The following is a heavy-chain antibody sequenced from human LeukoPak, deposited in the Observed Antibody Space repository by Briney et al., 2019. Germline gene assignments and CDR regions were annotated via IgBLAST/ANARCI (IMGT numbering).Heavy chain of an antibody. D-gene: IGHD5-18*01. J-gene: IGHJ4*02. V-gene: IGHV1-46*01. CDR3: ARGRKYTSGYRVTELGSGYSDY. CDR2: INPSGGST. Sequence: ASVKVSCKASGYTFTSYYMHWVRQAPGQGLEWMGIINPSGGSTSYAQKFQGRVTMTRDMSTSTVYMELSSLGSEDTAVYYCARGRKYTSGYRVTELGSGYSDYWGQGTLVTVSS. CDR1: GYTFTSYY.